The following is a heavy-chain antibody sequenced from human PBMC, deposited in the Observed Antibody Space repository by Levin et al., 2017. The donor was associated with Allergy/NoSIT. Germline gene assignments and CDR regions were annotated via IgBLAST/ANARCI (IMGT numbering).Heavy chain of an antibody. J-gene: IGHJ4*02. CDR3: ARGPDEGARY. CDR1: GFPLSSYS. V-gene: IGHV3-48*02. Sequence: PGGPLRLSCAASGFPLSSYSMDWVRQAPGKGLEWVEYISSGGSTIYYADSVKGRFTISRDNAKNSLYLQMNSLRDEDTAVYYCARGPDEGARYWGQGTLVTVCS. CDR2: ISSGGSTI. D-gene: IGHD3-16*01.